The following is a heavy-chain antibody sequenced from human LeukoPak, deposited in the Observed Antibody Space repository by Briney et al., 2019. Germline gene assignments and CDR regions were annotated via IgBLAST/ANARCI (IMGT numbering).Heavy chain of an antibody. J-gene: IGHJ4*02. CDR3: ARGGSSWYQDY. D-gene: IGHD6-13*01. CDR1: GYSISSVYY. CDR2: IFHSGST. Sequence: SETLSLTCTVSGYSISSVYYWGWIRQPPGKGLEWIANIFHSGSTYYNPSLKSRVTISIDTSKNQFSLKLSSVTAADTAVYYCARGGSSWYQDYWGQGTLVTVSS. V-gene: IGHV4-38-2*02.